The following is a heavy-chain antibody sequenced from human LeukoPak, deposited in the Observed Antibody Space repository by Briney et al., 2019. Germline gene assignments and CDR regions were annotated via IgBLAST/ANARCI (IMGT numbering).Heavy chain of an antibody. Sequence: PSETLSLTCTVSGGSISSSSYYWGWIRQPPGKELEWIGSIYYSGSIYYNPSLKSRVTISVDTSKNQLSLKLRSVTAADTAVYYCARERREQLLPPYTRLVTYFDYWGQGTLVTVSS. CDR3: ARERREQLLPPYTRLVTYFDY. V-gene: IGHV4-39*07. D-gene: IGHD1-26*01. CDR1: GGSISSSSYY. J-gene: IGHJ4*02. CDR2: IYYSGSI.